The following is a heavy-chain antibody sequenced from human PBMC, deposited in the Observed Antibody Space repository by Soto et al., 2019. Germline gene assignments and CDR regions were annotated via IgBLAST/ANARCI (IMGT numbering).Heavy chain of an antibody. CDR1: GGSISSYY. CDR3: ARRYGSCFGS. V-gene: IGHV4-59*08. CDR2: IYYSGST. D-gene: IGHD5-18*01. Sequence: QVQLQESGPGLVKPSETLSLTCTVSGGSISSYYWSWIRQPPGKGLEWIGYIYYSGSTNYNPSLTSRVTISLGTSKDQFSLKLSSVTAADTAVYYFARRYGSCFGSRGPGTLVTVSS. J-gene: IGHJ4*02.